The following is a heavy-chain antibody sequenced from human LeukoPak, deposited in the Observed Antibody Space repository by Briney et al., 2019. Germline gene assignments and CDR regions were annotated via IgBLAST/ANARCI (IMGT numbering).Heavy chain of an antibody. J-gene: IGHJ6*03. CDR1: GYSFSSYD. V-gene: IGHV1-3*01. D-gene: IGHD3-3*01. CDR2: INADNGNT. Sequence: ASVKVSCKTSGYSFSSYDMHWVRQAPGQRLEWMGWINADNGNTKYSQKFQGRVTITRDTSASTAYMELSSLRSEDTAVYYCAKGRGGRPYDFWSGYDYYYMDVWGKGTTVTVSS. CDR3: AKGRGGRPYDFWSGYDYYYMDV.